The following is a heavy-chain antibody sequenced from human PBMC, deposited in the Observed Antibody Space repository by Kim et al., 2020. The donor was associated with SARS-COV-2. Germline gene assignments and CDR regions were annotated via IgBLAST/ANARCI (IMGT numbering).Heavy chain of an antibody. CDR2: ISYDGSNK. J-gene: IGHJ4*02. V-gene: IGHV3-30*18. CDR3: AKPDDSSGYYFGGFDY. Sequence: GGSLRLSCAASGFTFSSYGMHWVRQAPGKGLEWVAVISYDGSNKYYADSVKGRFTISRDNSKNTLYLQMNSLRAEDTAVYYCAKPDDSSGYYFGGFDYWGQGTLVTVSS. D-gene: IGHD3-22*01. CDR1: GFTFSSYG.